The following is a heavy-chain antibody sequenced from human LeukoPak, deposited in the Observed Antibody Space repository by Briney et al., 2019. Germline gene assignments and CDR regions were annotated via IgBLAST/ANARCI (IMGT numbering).Heavy chain of an antibody. J-gene: IGHJ4*02. Sequence: GGSLRLSCAASGFTFSSYSMNWVRQAPGKGLEWVSYISSSSSTIYYADSVKGRFTISRDNAKNSLYLQMNSLRAEDTAVYYCARNGDCDYWGQGTLVTVSS. CDR2: ISSSSSTI. CDR3: ARNGDCDY. CDR1: GFTFSSYS. V-gene: IGHV3-48*04. D-gene: IGHD4-17*01.